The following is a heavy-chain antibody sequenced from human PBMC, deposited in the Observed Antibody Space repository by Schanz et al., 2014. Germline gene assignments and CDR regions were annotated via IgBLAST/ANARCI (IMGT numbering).Heavy chain of an antibody. CDR1: GGPFSGYF. J-gene: IGHJ6*02. CDR3: ARHLVNAYGMDV. V-gene: IGHV4-34*10. CDR2: IHHSGSI. Sequence: QMQTSGPGLVRPWETLSLTCAVYGGPFSGYFWSWIRQSPGKGLQWIGEIHHSGSIIYNPSLRSGVPISMDTSKNQFFLKVTSVTAADTAVYYCARHLVNAYGMDVWGQGTAVTVSS. D-gene: IGHD3-3*02.